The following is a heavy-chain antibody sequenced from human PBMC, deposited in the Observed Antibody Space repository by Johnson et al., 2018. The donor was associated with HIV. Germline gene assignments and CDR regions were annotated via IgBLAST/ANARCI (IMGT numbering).Heavy chain of an antibody. CDR2: ISWNSGSI. D-gene: IGHD1-26*01. CDR1: GFTFDDYA. Sequence: VQLVESGGGVVQPGGSLRLSCAASGFTFDDYAMHWVRQAPGKGLEWVSGISWNSGSIGYADSVKGRLTISRDNAKNSLYLQMNSLRAEDTALYYCAKRRIVGATVAGAFDIWGQGTMVTVSS. J-gene: IGHJ3*02. V-gene: IGHV3-9*01. CDR3: AKRRIVGATVAGAFDI.